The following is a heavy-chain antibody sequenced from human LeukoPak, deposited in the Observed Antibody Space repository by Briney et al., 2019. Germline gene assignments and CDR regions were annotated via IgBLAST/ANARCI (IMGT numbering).Heavy chain of an antibody. D-gene: IGHD4-17*01. CDR1: GFTFSSYS. CDR3: ARGGYGDYEGFDY. Sequence: GGSLRLSCAASGFTFSSYSMNWVRQAPGKGLEWVSAISGSGGSTYYADSVKGRFTISRDNSKNTLYLQMNSLRAEDTAVYYCARGGYGDYEGFDYWGQGTLVTVSS. V-gene: IGHV3-23*01. J-gene: IGHJ4*02. CDR2: ISGSGGST.